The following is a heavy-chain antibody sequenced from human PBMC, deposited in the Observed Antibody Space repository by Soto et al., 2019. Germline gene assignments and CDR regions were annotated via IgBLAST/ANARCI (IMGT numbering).Heavy chain of an antibody. D-gene: IGHD2-21*01. CDR1: GYIFTDYY. J-gene: IGHJ5*02. CDR2: INPNSGGT. Sequence: ASVKVSCKASGYIFTDYYINWVRQAPGQGLEWMGWINPNSGGTTYAQRFQGRVTMTTDTSISTAYMELSRLRSDDTAVYYCARPYCATNSCHNWLDPWGPGTLLTV. V-gene: IGHV1-2*02. CDR3: ARPYCATNSCHNWLDP.